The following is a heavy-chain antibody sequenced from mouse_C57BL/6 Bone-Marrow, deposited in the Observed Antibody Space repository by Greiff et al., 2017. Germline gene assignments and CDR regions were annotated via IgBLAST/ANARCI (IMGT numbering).Heavy chain of an antibody. CDR2: IWRGGST. V-gene: IGHV2-5*01. D-gene: IGHD1-1*01. J-gene: IGHJ4*01. CDR1: GFSLTSYG. CDR3: AKKGKKLLGGAMDY. Sequence: QVHVKQSGPGLVQPSQSLSITCTVSGFSLTSYGVHWVRQSPGKGLEWLGVIWRGGSTDYTAAFMSRLSITKDNSKSQVFFKMNSLQADDTAIYYCAKKGKKLLGGAMDYWGQGTSVTVSS.